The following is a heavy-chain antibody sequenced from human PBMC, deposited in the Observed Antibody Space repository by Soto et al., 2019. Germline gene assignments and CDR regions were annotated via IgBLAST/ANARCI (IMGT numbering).Heavy chain of an antibody. D-gene: IGHD3-3*01. CDR1: GFTFSSYA. Sequence: EVQLLESGGGLVQPGGSLRLSCAASGFTFSSYAMNWVRQAPGKGLEWVSSIDPSGGSTSYADSMKGRFTISRDNSKNTLFLQMINLRAEDTAVYYCAKDLDFWSGYHLPIDYWGQGTLVTVSS. J-gene: IGHJ4*02. CDR2: IDPSGGST. CDR3: AKDLDFWSGYHLPIDY. V-gene: IGHV3-23*01.